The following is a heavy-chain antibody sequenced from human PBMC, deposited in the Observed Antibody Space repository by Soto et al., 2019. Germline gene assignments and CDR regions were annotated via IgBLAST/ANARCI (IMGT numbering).Heavy chain of an antibody. CDR1: GFTFSSYS. CDR2: ISSSSSTI. CDR3: ARDSYYYDSSGYLYYYGMDV. D-gene: IGHD3-22*01. Sequence: GGSLRLSCAASGFTFSSYSMNWVRQAPGKGLEWVSYISSSSSTIYYAGSVKGRFTISRDNAKNSLYLQMNSLRAEDTAVYYCARDSYYYDSSGYLYYYGMDVWGQGTTVTVSS. V-gene: IGHV3-48*01. J-gene: IGHJ6*02.